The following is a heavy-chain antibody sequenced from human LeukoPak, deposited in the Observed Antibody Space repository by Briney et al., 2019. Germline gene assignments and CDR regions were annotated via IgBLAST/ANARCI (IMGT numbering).Heavy chain of an antibody. V-gene: IGHV3-7*01. CDR3: VRETGGLQFYDY. CDR2: IGQEGTDV. Sequence: GGSLRLSCAASGFTFSNYWMGWVRQAPGKGLEWVANIGQEGTDVDYLASVRGRFTISRDNAKNSLFLQMYSLRVEDTAVYFCVRETGGLQFYDYWGQGTLVTVSS. CDR1: GFTFSNYW. D-gene: IGHD4-11*01. J-gene: IGHJ4*02.